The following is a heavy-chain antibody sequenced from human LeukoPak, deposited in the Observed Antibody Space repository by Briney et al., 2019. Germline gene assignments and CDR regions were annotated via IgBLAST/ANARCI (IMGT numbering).Heavy chain of an antibody. CDR2: IDPSDSYT. D-gene: IGHD2-15*01. CDR1: GYSFNSYW. CDR3: ARRMGYWSGGSCLYWFDP. V-gene: IGHV5-10-1*01. Sequence: GESLKISCKGSGYSFNSYWISWVRQMPGKGLEWMGRIDPSDSYTNYSPSFQGHVTISADKSISTAYMQWSSLKASDTAMYYCARRMGYWSGGSCLYWFDPWGQGTLVTVSS. J-gene: IGHJ5*02.